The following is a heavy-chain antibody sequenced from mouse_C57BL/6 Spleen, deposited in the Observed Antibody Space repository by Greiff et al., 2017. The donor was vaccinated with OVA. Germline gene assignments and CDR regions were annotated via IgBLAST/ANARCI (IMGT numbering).Heavy chain of an antibody. Sequence: EVQLVESGGGLVKPGGSLKLSCAASGFTFSSYAMSWVRQTPEKRLEWVATISDGGSYTYYPDNVKGRFTISRDNAKNNLYLQMSHLKSEDTAMYYSARDYSNYVDYAMDYWGQGTSVTVSS. J-gene: IGHJ4*01. CDR1: GFTFSSYA. CDR2: ISDGGSYT. CDR3: ARDYSNYVDYAMDY. V-gene: IGHV5-4*01. D-gene: IGHD2-5*01.